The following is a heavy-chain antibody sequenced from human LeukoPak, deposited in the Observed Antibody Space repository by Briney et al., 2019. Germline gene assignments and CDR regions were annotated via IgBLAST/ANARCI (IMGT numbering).Heavy chain of an antibody. Sequence: SQTLSLTCTVSGGSVSSGSYYWSWIRQPPGKGLEWIGYIYYSGSTYYNPSLKSRVTMSVDTSKNQFSLNLSSVTAADTAVYYCAIRHSSPAWFDPWGQGTLVTVSS. CDR1: GGSVSSGSYY. D-gene: IGHD6-6*01. V-gene: IGHV4-30-4*01. CDR3: AIRHSSPAWFDP. J-gene: IGHJ5*02. CDR2: IYYSGST.